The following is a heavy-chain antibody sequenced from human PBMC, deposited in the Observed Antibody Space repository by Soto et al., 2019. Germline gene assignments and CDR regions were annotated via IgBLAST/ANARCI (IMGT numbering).Heavy chain of an antibody. CDR2: ISGDASRT. Sequence: LRLSCAASGFTFSAYAMTWVRQAPGKGLEWVSAISGDASRTYYADSVKGRFSISRDNSKNTLLLQMNSLKAEDTALYYCAKRGGPVVQAAFWFDPWGQGTPVTVSS. CDR1: GFTFSAYA. CDR3: AKRGGPVVQAAFWFDP. V-gene: IGHV3-23*01. J-gene: IGHJ5*02. D-gene: IGHD2-15*01.